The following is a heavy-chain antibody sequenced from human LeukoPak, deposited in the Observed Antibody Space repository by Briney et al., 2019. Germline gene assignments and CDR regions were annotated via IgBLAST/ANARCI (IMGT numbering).Heavy chain of an antibody. D-gene: IGHD2-21*02. V-gene: IGHV3-30*03. CDR2: ISSDENNK. CDR1: GFTFSSYV. CDR3: ASKWFCGGDCYYQIDF. J-gene: IGHJ4*02. Sequence: GGSLRLSCAASGFTFSSYVMHWVRQAPGKGLEWVALISSDENNKYHADSVRGRFTISRDNSKNTLFLQMNSLRPEDTAVYYCASKWFCGGDCYYQIDFWGQGTLVTVSS.